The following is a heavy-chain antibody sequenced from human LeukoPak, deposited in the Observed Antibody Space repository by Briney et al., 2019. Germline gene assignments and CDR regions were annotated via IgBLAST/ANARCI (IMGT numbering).Heavy chain of an antibody. CDR1: GFTFSDYA. Sequence: GGSLRPSCAASGFTFSDYAMYWVRQAPGKGLEWVSSIEASGGATYYADSVKGRFTISRDNSKNTFYLQMNSLRAEDTAVYYCAKGSGSGWYGWFAPWGQGTLVTVSS. CDR2: IEASGGAT. J-gene: IGHJ5*02. D-gene: IGHD6-19*01. V-gene: IGHV3-23*01. CDR3: AKGSGSGWYGWFAP.